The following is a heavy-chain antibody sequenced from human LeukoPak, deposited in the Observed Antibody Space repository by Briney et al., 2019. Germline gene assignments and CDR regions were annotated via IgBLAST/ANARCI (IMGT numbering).Heavy chain of an antibody. V-gene: IGHV3-20*01. J-gene: IGHJ5*02. CDR3: ARRGSSWYRSRGGNWFDP. D-gene: IGHD6-13*01. Sequence: PGRSLRLSCAASGFTFSSYAMHWVRQAPGKGLEWVSGINWNGGSTGYADSVKGRFTISRDNAKNSLYLQMNSLRAEDTALYHCARRGSSWYRSRGGNWFDPWGQGTLVTVSS. CDR2: INWNGGST. CDR1: GFTFSSYA.